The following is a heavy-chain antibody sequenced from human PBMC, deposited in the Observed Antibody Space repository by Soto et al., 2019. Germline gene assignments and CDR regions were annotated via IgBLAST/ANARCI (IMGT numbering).Heavy chain of an antibody. V-gene: IGHV4-39*01. CDR3: ASLNTMVRGVIIGY. D-gene: IGHD3-10*01. Sequence: SETLSLTCTVSGGSISSSSYYWGWIRQPPGKGLEWIGSIYYSGGTYYNPSLKSRVTISVDTSKNQFSLKLSSVTAADTAVYYCASLNTMVRGVIIGYWGQGTRVTVSS. CDR2: IYYSGGT. CDR1: GGSISSSSYY. J-gene: IGHJ4*02.